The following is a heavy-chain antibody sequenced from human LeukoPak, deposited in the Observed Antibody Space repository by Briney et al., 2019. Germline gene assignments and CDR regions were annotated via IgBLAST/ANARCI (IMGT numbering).Heavy chain of an antibody. J-gene: IGHJ4*02. CDR2: ISGPGGST. V-gene: IGHV3-23*01. CDR1: GFTFSNYA. CDR3: ARVRIPDY. Sequence: GGSLRLSCAASGFTFSNYAMNWVRQTPGKGLEWVSTISGPGGSTYFADSVKGRFTISRDNAKNSLYLQMNSLRTEDTAVYYCARVRIPDYWGQGTLVTVSS.